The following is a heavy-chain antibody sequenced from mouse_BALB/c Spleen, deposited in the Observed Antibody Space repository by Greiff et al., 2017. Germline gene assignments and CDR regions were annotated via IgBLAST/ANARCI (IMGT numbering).Heavy chain of an antibody. CDR2: IYPGNVNT. Sequence: QVQLQQSGPELVKPGASVRISCKASGYTFTSYYIHWVKQRPGQGLEWIGWIYPGNVNTKYNEKFKGKATLTADKSSSTAYMQLSSLTSEDSAVYFCARDGIAWFAYWGQGTLVTVSA. J-gene: IGHJ3*01. CDR1: GYTFTSYY. CDR3: ARDGIAWFAY. V-gene: IGHV1S56*01.